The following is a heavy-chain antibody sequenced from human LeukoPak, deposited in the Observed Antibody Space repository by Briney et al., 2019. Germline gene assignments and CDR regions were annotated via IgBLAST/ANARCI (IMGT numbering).Heavy chain of an antibody. CDR2: ISSSSSYI. CDR3: ARGGYGGNVGDY. CDR1: GFTFSSYS. Sequence: PGGSLRLSCAASGFTFSSYSMNWVRQAPGKGLEWVSSISSSSSYIYYADSVKGRITSSRDNAKNSLYLQMNSLRAEDTAVYYCARGGYGGNVGDYWGQGTLVTVSS. D-gene: IGHD4-23*01. V-gene: IGHV3-21*01. J-gene: IGHJ4*02.